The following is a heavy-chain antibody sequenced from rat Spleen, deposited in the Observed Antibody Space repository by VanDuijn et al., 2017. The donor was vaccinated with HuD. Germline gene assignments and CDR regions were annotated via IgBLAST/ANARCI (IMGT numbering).Heavy chain of an antibody. J-gene: IGHJ2*01. CDR2: INSAGST. CDR1: GYSITSNY. V-gene: IGHV3-3*01. CDR3: ARGNMDSTDYYHYFDY. Sequence: EVQLQESGPGLVKPSQSLSLTCSVTGYSITSNYWGWIRKFPGNTLEWMGYINSAGSTNYNPSLKSRISITRDTSKNQFFLQLTSVTTEDTATYYCARGNMDSTDYYHYFDYWGQGVMVTVSS. D-gene: IGHD1-6*01.